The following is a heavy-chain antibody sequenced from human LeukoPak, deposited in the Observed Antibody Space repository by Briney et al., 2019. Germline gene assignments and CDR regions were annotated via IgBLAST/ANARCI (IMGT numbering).Heavy chain of an antibody. CDR3: ARSSFPYYDFWSGWYNWFDP. D-gene: IGHD3-3*01. Sequence: SSETLSLTCAVYGGSFSGYYWSWIRQPPGEGLEWIGEINHSGSTNYNPSLKSRVTISVDTSKNQFSLKLSSVTAADTAVYYCARSSFPYYDFWSGWYNWFDPWGQGTLVTVSS. CDR1: GGSFSGYY. CDR2: INHSGST. J-gene: IGHJ5*02. V-gene: IGHV4-34*01.